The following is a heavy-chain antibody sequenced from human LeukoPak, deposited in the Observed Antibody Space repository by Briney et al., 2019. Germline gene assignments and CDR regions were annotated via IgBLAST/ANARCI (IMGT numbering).Heavy chain of an antibody. CDR2: INPSGGST. CDR3: ARGPALIVVVPAAKGFDY. D-gene: IGHD2-2*01. J-gene: IGHJ4*02. V-gene: IGHV1-46*01. Sequence: ASVKVSFKASGYTFPSYYMHWVRQAPGQGLEWMGIINPSGGSTSYAQKFQGRVTMPRDTSTSTVYMELSSLRSEDTAVYYCARGPALIVVVPAAKGFDYWGQGTLVTVSS. CDR1: GYTFPSYY.